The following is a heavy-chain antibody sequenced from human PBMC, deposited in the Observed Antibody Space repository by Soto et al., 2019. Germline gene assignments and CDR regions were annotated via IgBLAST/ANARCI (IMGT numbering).Heavy chain of an antibody. CDR2: RWCDGSSR. Sequence: PGGTLRLSCSAAGFPFSSNGMHWVRLAPGKGLERVAVRWCDGSSRYYADSVKGRFTFSSYNSTIPLSLQLNSLTVEASAVHNCERGGYYAILTGYCGVWGQGTTVTVSS. CDR3: ERGGYYAILTGYCGV. CDR1: GFPFSSNG. J-gene: IGHJ6*02. D-gene: IGHD3-9*01. V-gene: IGHV3-33*08.